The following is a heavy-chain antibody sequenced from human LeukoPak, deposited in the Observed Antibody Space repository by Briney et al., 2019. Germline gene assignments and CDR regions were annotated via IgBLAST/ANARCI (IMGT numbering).Heavy chain of an antibody. D-gene: IGHD6-19*01. CDR2: INPSGGST. J-gene: IGHJ4*02. CDR1: GYTFTSYY. CDR3: AREERSGYSSGSFDY. V-gene: IGHV1-46*01. Sequence: ASVKVSCKASGYTFTSYYMHWVRQAPGQGLEWTGIINPSGGSTSYAQKFQGRVTMTRDTSTSTVYMELSSLRSEDTAVYYCAREERSGYSSGSFDYWGQGTLVTVSS.